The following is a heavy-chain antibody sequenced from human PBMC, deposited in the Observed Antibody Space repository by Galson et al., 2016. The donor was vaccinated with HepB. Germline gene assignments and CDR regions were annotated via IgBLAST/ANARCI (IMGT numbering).Heavy chain of an antibody. Sequence: SLRLSCAASGFTFSGSAMHRVRQASGKGLEWVGRIRSKANSYATAYAASGKGRFTISRDDSKNTAYLQMNSLKTEDTAVYYCTRGDVYDYGDFYNDYWGQGTLVTVSS. CDR1: GFTFSGSA. CDR3: TRGDVYDYGDFYNDY. V-gene: IGHV3-73*01. CDR2: IRSKANSYAT. J-gene: IGHJ4*02. D-gene: IGHD4-17*01.